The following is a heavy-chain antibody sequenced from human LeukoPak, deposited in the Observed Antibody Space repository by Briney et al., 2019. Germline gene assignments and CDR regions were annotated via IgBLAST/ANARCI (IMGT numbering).Heavy chain of an antibody. CDR1: GGSISSYY. V-gene: IGHV4-4*07. J-gene: IGHJ3*02. Sequence: SETLSLTCTVSGGSISSYYWSWIRQPAGKGLEWIGRIYTSGSTNYNPSLKSRVTTSVDTSKNQFSLKLSSVTAADTAVYYCARSIAVAVSQIPFDIWGQGTMVTVSS. D-gene: IGHD6-19*01. CDR3: ARSIAVAVSQIPFDI. CDR2: IYTSGST.